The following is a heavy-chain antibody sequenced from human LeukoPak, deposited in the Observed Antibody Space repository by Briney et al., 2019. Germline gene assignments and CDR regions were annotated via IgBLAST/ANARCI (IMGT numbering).Heavy chain of an antibody. V-gene: IGHV3-30-3*01. D-gene: IGHD2-15*01. J-gene: IGHJ5*02. Sequence: GSLRLSCAASGFTFSSYAMHWVRQAPGKGLEWVAVISYDGSNKYYADSVKGRFTISRDNSKNTLYLQMNSLRAEDTAVYYCARDIGYSSGGSCPGYNWFDPWGQGTLVTVSS. CDR2: ISYDGSNK. CDR3: ARDIGYSSGGSCPGYNWFDP. CDR1: GFTFSSYA.